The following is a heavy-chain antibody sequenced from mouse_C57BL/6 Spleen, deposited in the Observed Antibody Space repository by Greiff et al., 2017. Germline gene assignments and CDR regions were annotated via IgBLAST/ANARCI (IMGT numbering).Heavy chain of an antibody. V-gene: IGHV14-2*01. Sequence: VQLQQSGAELVKPGASVKLSCTASGFNIKDYYMHWVKQRTEQGLEWIGRIDPEDGDTKYAPKFQGKATMTADTSSNPAYLQLSSLTSEDTAVYYCAFYGSSPYFDVWGTGTTVTVSS. D-gene: IGHD1-1*01. CDR1: GFNIKDYY. CDR3: AFYGSSPYFDV. J-gene: IGHJ1*03. CDR2: IDPEDGDT.